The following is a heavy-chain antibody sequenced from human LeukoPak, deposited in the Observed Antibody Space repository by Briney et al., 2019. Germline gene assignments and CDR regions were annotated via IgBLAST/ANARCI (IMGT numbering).Heavy chain of an antibody. CDR3: AGHRISAGGTKFNWFDP. CDR2: MYYSGNT. J-gene: IGHJ5*02. V-gene: IGHV4-39*01. D-gene: IGHD6-13*01. Sequence: ASETLSLTCAVSGGSISSTSYYWGWIRQPPGKGLEWIGSMYYSGNTYYNPSLKSRVTISVDTSKNQFSLKLSSVTAADTAVYYCAGHRISAGGTKFNWFDPWGQGTLVTVSS. CDR1: GGSISSTSYY.